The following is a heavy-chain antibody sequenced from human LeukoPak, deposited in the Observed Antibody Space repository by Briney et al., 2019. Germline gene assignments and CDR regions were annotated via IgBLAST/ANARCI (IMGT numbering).Heavy chain of an antibody. CDR1: GFTFSSYA. Sequence: PGGSLRLSCAASGFTFSSYAMSWVRQAPGKGLEWVSAISGSGGSTYYADSVKGRFTISRDNSKNTLYLQMNSLRADDTAVYYCAKDGGRAPGGGIGSVLPIDLDWYFDLWGRGTLVTVSS. V-gene: IGHV3-23*01. D-gene: IGHD3-16*01. J-gene: IGHJ2*01. CDR3: AKDGGRAPGGGIGSVLPIDLDWYFDL. CDR2: ISGSGGST.